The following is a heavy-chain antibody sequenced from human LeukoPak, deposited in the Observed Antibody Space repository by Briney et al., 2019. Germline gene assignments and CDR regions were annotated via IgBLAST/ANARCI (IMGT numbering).Heavy chain of an antibody. D-gene: IGHD6-25*01. J-gene: IGHJ4*02. CDR3: AKGSVGNADFAS. CDR1: GFTFSSFS. V-gene: IGHV3-23*01. Sequence: GGSLRLSCAASGFTFSSFSMTWVPQAPGKGLEWVSSIIVSGTTYYADSVKGRFTISRDSFRGTLFLQMDSLRVEDTAVYFCAKGSVGNADFASWGQGALVTVSS. CDR2: IIVSGTT.